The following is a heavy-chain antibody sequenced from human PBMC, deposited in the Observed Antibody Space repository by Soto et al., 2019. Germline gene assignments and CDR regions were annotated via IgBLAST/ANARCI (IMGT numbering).Heavy chain of an antibody. V-gene: IGHV1-69*13. Sequence: EASVKVSCKSSGDTFSSYGISWVRQAPGQGLEWMGGIIPIFDTAKYAQKFQDRVTITADESTGTVYMELSSLRSDDAAMYYCARDQFSRTYYQGWYYFYGLDVWGQGATVTVSS. CDR1: GDTFSSYG. CDR3: ARDQFSRTYYQGWYYFYGLDV. J-gene: IGHJ6*02. CDR2: IIPIFDTA. D-gene: IGHD2-15*01.